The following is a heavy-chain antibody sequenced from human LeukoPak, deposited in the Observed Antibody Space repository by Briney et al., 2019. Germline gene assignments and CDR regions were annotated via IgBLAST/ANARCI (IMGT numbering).Heavy chain of an antibody. J-gene: IGHJ6*04. CDR2: INHSGST. CDR3: ARGWCSGGSCRYPARYYYGMDV. Sequence: PSETLSLTCAVYGGSFSGYYWSWIRQPPGKGLEWIGEINHSGSTNYNPSLKSRVTISVDTSKTQCSLKLSSVTAADTAVYYCARGWCSGGSCRYPARYYYGMDVWGKGTTVTVSS. CDR1: GGSFSGYY. D-gene: IGHD2-15*01. V-gene: IGHV4-34*01.